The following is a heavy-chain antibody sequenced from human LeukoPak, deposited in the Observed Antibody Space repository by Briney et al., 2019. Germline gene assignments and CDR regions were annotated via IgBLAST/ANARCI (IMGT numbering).Heavy chain of an antibody. D-gene: IGHD5-24*01. V-gene: IGHV4-39*07. CDR3: ARGRDGYIDY. Sequence: PSETLSLTCTVSGGSISSTTYYWGWIRQPPGKGLEWIGSIYYTGSTNYNPSLRSRVTISVDTSKNQFSLKLSSVTAADTAVYYCARGRDGYIDYWGQGNLVTVSS. CDR2: IYYTGST. CDR1: GGSISSTTYY. J-gene: IGHJ4*02.